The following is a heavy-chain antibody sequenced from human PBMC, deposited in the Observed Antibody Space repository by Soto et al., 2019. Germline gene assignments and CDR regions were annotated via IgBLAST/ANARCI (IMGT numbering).Heavy chain of an antibody. Sequence: ASVKVSCKASGYTFSSYAIHWVRQATGQGLEWMGWMNPNSGNTGYAQKFQGRVTMTRNTSISTAYMELSSLRPEDTAVYFCARGAAYYYDSSGYPGAFDYWGQGTLVTVSS. CDR2: MNPNSGNT. J-gene: IGHJ4*02. V-gene: IGHV1-8*02. CDR3: ARGAAYYYDSSGYPGAFDY. D-gene: IGHD3-22*01. CDR1: GYTFSSYA.